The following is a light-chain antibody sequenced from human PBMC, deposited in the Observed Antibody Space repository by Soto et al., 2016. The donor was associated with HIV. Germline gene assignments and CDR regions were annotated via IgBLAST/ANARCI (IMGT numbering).Light chain of an antibody. CDR2: KDS. CDR3: YTAAATPWV. Sequence: SYELTQPSSVSVSPGQTARITCSGDVLAKKYARWFQQKPGQAPXLVIYKDSKRPSGIPERFSGSSSGTTVTLTISGAQVEDEGDYYCYTAAATPWVFGGGTKLTVL. V-gene: IGLV3-27*01. CDR1: VLAKKY. J-gene: IGLJ3*02.